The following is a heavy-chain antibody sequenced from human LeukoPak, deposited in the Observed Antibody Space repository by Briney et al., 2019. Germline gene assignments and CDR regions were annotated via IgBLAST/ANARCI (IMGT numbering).Heavy chain of an antibody. CDR2: ISWNSGSI. D-gene: IGHD3-10*01. J-gene: IGHJ4*02. Sequence: GGSLRLSCAASGFTFDDYAMHWVRQAPGKGLEWVSGISWNSGSIGYADSVKGRFTISRDNSKNTVYLQMNSLRVEDTAVYYCARDGPNAGKDYEYWGQGTLVTVSS. CDR1: GFTFDDYA. V-gene: IGHV3-9*01. CDR3: ARDGPNAGKDYEY.